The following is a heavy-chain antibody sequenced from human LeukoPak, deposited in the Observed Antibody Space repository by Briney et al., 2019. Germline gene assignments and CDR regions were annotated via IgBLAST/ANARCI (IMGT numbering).Heavy chain of an antibody. J-gene: IGHJ4*02. V-gene: IGHV3-30*04. CDR3: AKGISPVISLVYFDY. CDR2: ISYDGSNK. D-gene: IGHD2-15*01. Sequence: GGSLRLSCAASGFTFSSYAMHWVRQAPGKGLEWVAVISYDGSNKYYADSVKGRFTISRDNSRNTLYLQMNSLRAEDTAVYYCAKGISPVISLVYFDYWGPGTLVTVSS. CDR1: GFTFSSYA.